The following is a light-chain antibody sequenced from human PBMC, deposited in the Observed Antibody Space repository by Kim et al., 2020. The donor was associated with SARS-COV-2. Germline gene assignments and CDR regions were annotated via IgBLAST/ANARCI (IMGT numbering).Light chain of an antibody. CDR2: DAS. CDR1: QSVSSY. Sequence: SLPPGERATLSCRASQSVSSYLAWYQQKPGQAPRLLIYDASNRATGIPARFSGSGSGTDFTLTISSLEPEDFAVYYCQQRSNWPGTFGQGTKLEI. J-gene: IGKJ2*01. V-gene: IGKV3-11*01. CDR3: QQRSNWPGT.